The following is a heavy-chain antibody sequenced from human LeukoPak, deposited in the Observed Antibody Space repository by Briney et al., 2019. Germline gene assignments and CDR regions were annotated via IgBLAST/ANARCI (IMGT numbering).Heavy chain of an antibody. CDR3: ARGPREGGIIVVVPAALDY. CDR2: ISYDGSNK. CDR1: GFTFSSYA. V-gene: IGHV3-30*01. Sequence: GGSLRLSCAASGFTFSSYAMHWVRQAPGKGLEWVAVISYDGSNKYYADSVKGRFTISRDNSKNTLYLQMNSLRAEDTAVYYCARGPREGGIIVVVPAALDYWGQGTLVTVSS. D-gene: IGHD2-2*01. J-gene: IGHJ4*02.